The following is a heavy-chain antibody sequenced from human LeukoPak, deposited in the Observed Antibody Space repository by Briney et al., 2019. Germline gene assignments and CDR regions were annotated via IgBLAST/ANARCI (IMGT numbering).Heavy chain of an antibody. V-gene: IGHV3-7*01. CDR2: IKQEGSEK. D-gene: IGHD2-15*01. Sequence: AGGSLRLSCAASGFTFSSYWMSWVRQAPGKGREGGANIKQEGSEKYYVDSVKGRFTISRDNAKNSLYLQMNSLRAEDTAVYYCARATAQGGYCSGGSCYTPFQYGMDVWGQGTTVTVSS. CDR1: GFTFSSYW. J-gene: IGHJ6*02. CDR3: ARATAQGGYCSGGSCYTPFQYGMDV.